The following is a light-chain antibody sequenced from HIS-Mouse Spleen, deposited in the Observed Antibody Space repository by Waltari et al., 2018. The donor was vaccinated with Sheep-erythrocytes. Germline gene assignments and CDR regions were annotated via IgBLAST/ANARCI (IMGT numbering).Light chain of an antibody. V-gene: IGLV3-1*01. CDR1: KLGDKY. CDR2: QDS. CDR3: QAWDSSTVV. Sequence: SYELTQPPSVSVSPGKTASITCSGDKLGDKYACWYQQKPGHSPVLVIYQDSKRPSGLPERYSGSNAGDTATLTIGGTQAMDEADYYCQAWDSSTVVFGGGTKLTVL. J-gene: IGLJ2*01.